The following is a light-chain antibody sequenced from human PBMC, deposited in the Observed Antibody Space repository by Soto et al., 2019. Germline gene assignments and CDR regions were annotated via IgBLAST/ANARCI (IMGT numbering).Light chain of an antibody. Sequence: DIQMTQSPSTLSASVGDRVTITCRASQSISSWLAWYQQKPGKAPKLLIYDASSLESGVPSRFSGSGSGTDFTLTISSLQPEDFAVYYCQQDYNLPRWTFGQGTKVDIK. CDR1: QSISSW. J-gene: IGKJ1*01. CDR2: DAS. CDR3: QQDYNLPRWT. V-gene: IGKV1-5*01.